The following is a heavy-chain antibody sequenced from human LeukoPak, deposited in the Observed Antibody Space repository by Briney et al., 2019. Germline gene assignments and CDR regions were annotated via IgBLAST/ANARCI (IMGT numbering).Heavy chain of an antibody. Sequence: PGGSLRLSCAASGFTFSNYAMIWVRQAPGRGLEWVSAIRSRGGGTLYADSVKGRFTISRDNSKNTLFLQMNNMRAEDTAVFYCGGNPNGDYVGGFELWGPGEKVTVS. CDR1: GFTFSNYA. CDR2: IRSRGGGT. V-gene: IGHV3-23*01. D-gene: IGHD4-17*01. J-gene: IGHJ3*01. CDR3: GGNPNGDYVGGFEL.